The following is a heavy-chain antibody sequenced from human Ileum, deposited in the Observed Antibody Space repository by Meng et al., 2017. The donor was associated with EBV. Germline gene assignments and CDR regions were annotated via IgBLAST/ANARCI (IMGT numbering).Heavy chain of an antibody. V-gene: IGHV4-4*02. Sequence: AESPASGPVLVKPSGTLSLTCAVSGDSVSGSDWWSWVRQPPGKGLEWIGEVYHDGATNYHPSLKSRVTISLDKSKNEVNLHLNSLTAADTAVYFCARSSPIVRGLDYWGQGTLVTVSS. CDR3: ARSSPIVRGLDY. CDR2: VYHDGAT. J-gene: IGHJ4*02. CDR1: GDSVSGSDW. D-gene: IGHD3-10*01.